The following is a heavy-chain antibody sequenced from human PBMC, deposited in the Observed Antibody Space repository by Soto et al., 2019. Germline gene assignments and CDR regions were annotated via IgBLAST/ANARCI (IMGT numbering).Heavy chain of an antibody. CDR2: ISAHNGNT. CDR1: GYTFTSYG. D-gene: IGHD1-1*01. Sequence: QVHLVQSGAEVKKPGASVKVSCKASGYTFTSYGITWVRQAPGQGLEGMGWISAHNGNTDYAQKLQGRVIVTRDTSTSTAYMELGSLRSDDTAVYYGARGRYGDYWGQGALVTVSS. J-gene: IGHJ4*02. V-gene: IGHV1-18*01. CDR3: ARGRYGDY.